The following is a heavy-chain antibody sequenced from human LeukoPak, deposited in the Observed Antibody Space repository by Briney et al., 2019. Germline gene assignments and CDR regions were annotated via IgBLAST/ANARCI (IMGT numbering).Heavy chain of an antibody. CDR1: GGSISSYY. V-gene: IGHV4-59*08. CDR3: ARHPKGTFGGAYYFDY. J-gene: IGHJ4*02. CDR2: IYYSGST. Sequence: SETLSLTCTVSGGSISSYYWSWIRQPPGKGLEWIGYIYYSGSTNYNPSLKSRVTISVDTSKNQFSLKLSSVTAADTAAYYCARHPKGTFGGAYYFDYWGQGTLVTVSS. D-gene: IGHD3-16*01.